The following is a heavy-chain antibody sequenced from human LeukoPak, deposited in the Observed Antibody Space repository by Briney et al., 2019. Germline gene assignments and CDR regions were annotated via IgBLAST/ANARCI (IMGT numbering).Heavy chain of an antibody. CDR2: IYYSGST. J-gene: IGHJ4*02. CDR1: GGSISTYY. CDR3: ARGRFDY. V-gene: IGHV4-59*12. Sequence: SETLSLTCTVSGGSISTYYWSWIRQPPGKGLEWIGYIYYSGSTNYNPSLKSRVTISVDTSKDQFSLKLSSVTAADTAVYYCARGRFDYWGQGTLVTVSS.